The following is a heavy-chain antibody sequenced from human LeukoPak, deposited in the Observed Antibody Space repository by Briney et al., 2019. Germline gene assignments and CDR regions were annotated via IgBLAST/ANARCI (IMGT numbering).Heavy chain of an antibody. CDR3: TRATSEQRRDGYNYYYYYYMDI. CDR2: IYNSGST. D-gene: IGHD5-24*01. V-gene: IGHV4-59*01. CDR1: GGSISSYH. J-gene: IGHJ6*03. Sequence: PSETLFLTCSVSGGSISSYHCNWIRQPPGKVLEWIGYIYNSGSTNSNPSLKSRLTILLDAPNNQYSLKLNAVSGADPAVHCCTRATSEQRRDGYNYYYYYYMDIWGKGTTVTV.